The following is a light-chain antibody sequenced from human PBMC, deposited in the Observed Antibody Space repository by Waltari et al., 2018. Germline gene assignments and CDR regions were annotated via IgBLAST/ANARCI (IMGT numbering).Light chain of an antibody. CDR1: QGIRND. V-gene: IGKV1-6*01. CDR3: LKDYDYPWT. J-gene: IGKJ1*01. CDR2: GAT. Sequence: AIQMTQSPSSLSASVGDRVTITCRASQGIRNDLGWYQQKPGKAPKLLIYGATSLQGGVPSRFSGSGSGREFTLTINSLQPEDLATYYCLKDYDYPWTFGQGTKVEIK.